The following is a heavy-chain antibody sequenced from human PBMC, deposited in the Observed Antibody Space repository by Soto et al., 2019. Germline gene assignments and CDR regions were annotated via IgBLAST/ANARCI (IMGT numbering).Heavy chain of an antibody. Sequence: QVQLVQSGAEAKNPGASVKVSCKASGSTFTSYYLHWVRQAPGQGLEWMGIINPSGGSTSYAQKFQGRVTMTRDTSTSTVYMELSSLRSEDTAVYYCAVGTTPDAFDIWGQGTMVTVSS. CDR1: GSTFTSYY. J-gene: IGHJ3*02. CDR2: INPSGGST. V-gene: IGHV1-46*01. D-gene: IGHD4-17*01. CDR3: AVGTTPDAFDI.